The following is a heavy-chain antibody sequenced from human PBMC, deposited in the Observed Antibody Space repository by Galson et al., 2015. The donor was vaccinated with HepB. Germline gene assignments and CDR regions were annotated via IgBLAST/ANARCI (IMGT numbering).Heavy chain of an antibody. V-gene: IGHV3-30*03. J-gene: IGHJ4*02. D-gene: IGHD3-3*01. CDR2: ISYDGSNK. CDR3: ARSFYDFWSGYYPPLYFDY. CDR1: GFTFSSYG. Sequence: SLRLSCAASGFTFSSYGRHWVRQAPGKGLEWVAVISYDGSNKYYADSVKGRFTISRDNSKNTLYLQMSSLRAEDTAVYYCARSFYDFWSGYYPPLYFDYWGQGTLVTVSS.